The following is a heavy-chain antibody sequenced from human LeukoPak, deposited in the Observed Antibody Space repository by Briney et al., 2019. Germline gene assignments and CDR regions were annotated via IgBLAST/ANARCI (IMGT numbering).Heavy chain of an antibody. V-gene: IGHV1-8*01. J-gene: IGHJ4*02. CDR2: MNPNTGTT. Sequence: ASVKVSCKTSGYTFTTYNINWVRQATGQGLEWMGWMNPNTGTTGSAQKFQGRIAMTRDTSISTAYMELSSLKLEDTAVYYCARARGPYCSGNTCLDYWGRGTLVTVSS. CDR3: ARARGPYCSGNTCLDY. D-gene: IGHD2-15*01. CDR1: GYTFTTYN.